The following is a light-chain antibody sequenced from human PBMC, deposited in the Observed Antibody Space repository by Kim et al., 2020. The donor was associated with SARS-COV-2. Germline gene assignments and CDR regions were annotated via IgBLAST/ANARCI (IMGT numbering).Light chain of an antibody. Sequence: GRGVTVACSGSGSSSGRSDVSWYQQFPGTAPKLLMCSNTQRPSGVPDRFAGSKSGTSASLAISGLRSEDEADYYCAAWDDSLSGWVFGGGTQLTVL. J-gene: IGLJ3*02. CDR1: GSSSGRSD. CDR3: AAWDDSLSGWV. V-gene: IGLV1-47*02. CDR2: SNT.